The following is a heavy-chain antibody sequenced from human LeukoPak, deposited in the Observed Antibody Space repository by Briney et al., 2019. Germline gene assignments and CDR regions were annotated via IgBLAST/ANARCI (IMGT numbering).Heavy chain of an antibody. D-gene: IGHD6-13*01. Sequence: SETLSLTCTVSGGSISSGGYYWSWIRQPPGKGLEWIGYIYYSGSTNYNPSLKSRVTISVDTSKNQFSLKLSSVTAADTAVYYCARQYSSSWPANYWGQGTLVTVSS. CDR2: IYYSGST. CDR1: GGSISSGGYY. J-gene: IGHJ4*02. V-gene: IGHV4-61*08. CDR3: ARQYSSSWPANY.